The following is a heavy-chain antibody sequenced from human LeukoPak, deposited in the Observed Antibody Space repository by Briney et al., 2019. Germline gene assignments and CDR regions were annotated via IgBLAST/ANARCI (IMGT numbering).Heavy chain of an antibody. CDR1: GGSISSSSYY. D-gene: IGHD2-15*01. CDR3: ARGSPLYCSGGSCYWRRPGWFDP. J-gene: IGHJ5*02. CDR2: IYYSGST. V-gene: IGHV4-39*07. Sequence: PSETLSLTCTVSGGSISSSSYYWGWIRQPPGKGLEWIGSIYYSGSTYYNPSLKSRVTTSVDTSKNQFSLKLSSVTAADTAVYYCARGSPLYCSGGSCYWRRPGWFDPWGQGTLVTVSS.